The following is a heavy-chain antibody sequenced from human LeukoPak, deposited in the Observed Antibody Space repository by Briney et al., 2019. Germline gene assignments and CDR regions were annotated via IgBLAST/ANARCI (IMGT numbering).Heavy chain of an antibody. J-gene: IGHJ4*02. Sequence: SETLSLTCTVSGGSISRSSYYWGWIRQTPGKGPEWIGSIYYGGSTNYNPSLKSRVTISVDTSKNQFSLKLSSVTAADTAVYYCARRRLGDYLDYWGQGTLVTVSS. CDR3: ARRRLGDYLDY. CDR2: IYYGGST. D-gene: IGHD4-17*01. CDR1: GGSISRSSYY. V-gene: IGHV4-39*07.